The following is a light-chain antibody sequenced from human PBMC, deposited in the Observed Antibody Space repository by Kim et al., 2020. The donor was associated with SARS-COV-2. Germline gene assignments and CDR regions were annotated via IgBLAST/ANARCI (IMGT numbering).Light chain of an antibody. Sequence: ASVGDRVTIAWRASQGISRWLAWYQQKPGKAPKFLIFAAFNLQSGVPSRFSGSGSGTDFTLTISSLQPEDFATYYCQQTNSFPVTFGQGTRLEIK. V-gene: IGKV1-12*01. CDR3: QQTNSFPVT. J-gene: IGKJ5*01. CDR1: QGISRW. CDR2: AAF.